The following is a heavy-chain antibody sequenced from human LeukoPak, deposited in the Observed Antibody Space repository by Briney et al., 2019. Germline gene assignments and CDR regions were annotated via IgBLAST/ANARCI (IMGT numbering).Heavy chain of an antibody. CDR2: IYHSGST. Sequence: SETLSLTCAVSGGSISSSNWWSWVRQPPGKGLEWIGEIYHSGSTNYNPSPKSRVTILVDKSKNQFSLNLSSVTAADTAMYYCARAVGTSRNFFDYWGQGTLVTVSS. CDR1: GGSISSSNW. CDR3: ARAVGTSRNFFDY. J-gene: IGHJ4*02. D-gene: IGHD4-23*01. V-gene: IGHV4-4*02.